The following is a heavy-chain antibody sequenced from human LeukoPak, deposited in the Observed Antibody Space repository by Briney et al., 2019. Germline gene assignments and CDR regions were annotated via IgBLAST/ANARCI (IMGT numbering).Heavy chain of an antibody. D-gene: IGHD3-9*01. V-gene: IGHV3-20*01. Sequence: PGGSLRLSCAASGFTFDDYGMSWVRQAPGKGLEWVSGINWNGGSTGYADSVKGRFTISRDNAKNSLYLQMNSLRAEDTALYHCARVRSYDILTGWGYYYYYMDVWGKGTTVTISS. CDR1: GFTFDDYG. J-gene: IGHJ6*03. CDR2: INWNGGST. CDR3: ARVRSYDILTGWGYYYYYMDV.